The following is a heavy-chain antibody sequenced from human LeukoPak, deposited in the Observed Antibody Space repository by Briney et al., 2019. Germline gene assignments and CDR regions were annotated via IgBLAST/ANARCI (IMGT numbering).Heavy chain of an antibody. CDR2: ISSSGSTI. CDR1: GFTFSSCE. Sequence: GGSLRLSCAASGFTFSSCEMNWVRQAPGKGLEWVSYISSSGSTIYYADSVKGRFTISRDNAKNSLYLQMDSLRAEDTAVYYCARDGDWNPPDYWGQGTLVTVSS. CDR3: ARDGDWNPPDY. J-gene: IGHJ4*02. V-gene: IGHV3-48*03. D-gene: IGHD1-1*01.